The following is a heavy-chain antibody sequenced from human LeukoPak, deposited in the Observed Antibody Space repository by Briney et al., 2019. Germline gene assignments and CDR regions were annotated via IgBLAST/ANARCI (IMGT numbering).Heavy chain of an antibody. CDR3: ARDSRRELLHAFDI. Sequence: SETLSLTCTVSGGSISTYYWSWIRQPPGKGLEWIAYIDYSATTNYNPSLKSRVTISVDTSNNQFSLKLSSVTAADTAVYYCARDSRRELLHAFDIWGQGTMVTVSS. V-gene: IGHV4-59*01. CDR2: IDYSATT. D-gene: IGHD1-26*01. CDR1: GGSISTYY. J-gene: IGHJ3*02.